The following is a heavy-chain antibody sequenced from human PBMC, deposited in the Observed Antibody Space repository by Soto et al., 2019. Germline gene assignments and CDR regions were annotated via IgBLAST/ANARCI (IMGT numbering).Heavy chain of an antibody. D-gene: IGHD3-3*01. CDR2: ISSRSSYI. CDR3: SRTYDFWTNGHGNGMDV. J-gene: IGHJ6*04. V-gene: IGHV3-21*01. CDR1: GLTFSTYS. Sequence: PGGSLRLSCAASGLTFSTYSMNWVRQAPGKGPEWVSSISSRSSYIHYADSVKGRFTISRDNAKNSLFLQMSSLRVEDTAVYYCSRTYDFWTNGHGNGMDVWGKGTTVTVSS.